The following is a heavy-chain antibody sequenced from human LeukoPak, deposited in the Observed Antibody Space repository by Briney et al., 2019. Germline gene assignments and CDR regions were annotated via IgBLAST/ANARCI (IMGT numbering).Heavy chain of an antibody. D-gene: IGHD4-23*01. CDR2: IYSGGNT. CDR3: ARARRCGLNDDFGGCFDS. J-gene: IGHJ4*02. V-gene: IGHV3-53*01. Sequence: GGSLRLSCAASGFTFSTNHVSWVRLAPGKGLEWVSIIYSGGNTCYVDSLKGRFSISRDNSKTTLYLQMNSLRADDTAVYFCARARRCGLNDDFGGCFDSWGQGALVTVSS. CDR1: GFTFSTNH.